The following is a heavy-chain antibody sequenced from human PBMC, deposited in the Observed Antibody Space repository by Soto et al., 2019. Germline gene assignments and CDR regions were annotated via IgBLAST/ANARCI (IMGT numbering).Heavy chain of an antibody. CDR2: IKSKTDGGTT. Sequence: EVQLVESGGGLVKPGGSLRLSCAASGFTFSNAWMSWVRQAPGRGWEWVGGIKSKTDGGTTDYAAPVKGRFTISRDDSKNTLYLQMNSLKTEDTAVYYCTTDRKPRLWFGVRWFDPWGQGTLVTVSS. V-gene: IGHV3-15*01. CDR1: GFTFSNAW. J-gene: IGHJ5*02. D-gene: IGHD3-10*01. CDR3: TTDRKPRLWFGVRWFDP.